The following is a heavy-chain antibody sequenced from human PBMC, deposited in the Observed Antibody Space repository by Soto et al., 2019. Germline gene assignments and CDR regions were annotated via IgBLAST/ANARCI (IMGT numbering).Heavy chain of an antibody. CDR2: ISYDGSNK. D-gene: IGHD3-22*01. CDR1: GFTFSSYA. Sequence: QVQLVESGGGVVQPGRSLRLSCAASGFTFSSYAMHWVRQAPGKGLEWVAVISYDGSNKYYADSVKGRFTISRDNSKNTLYLQMKSLRAEDTAGYYCGGSAEVVVVITANYFDHWGQGTLVTGSS. J-gene: IGHJ4*02. CDR3: GGSAEVVVVITANYFDH. V-gene: IGHV3-30-3*01.